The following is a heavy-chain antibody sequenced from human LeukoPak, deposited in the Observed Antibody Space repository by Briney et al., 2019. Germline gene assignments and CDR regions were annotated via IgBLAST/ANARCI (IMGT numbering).Heavy chain of an antibody. CDR2: ISGSGGST. J-gene: IGHJ6*02. Sequence: PGGSLRLSCAASGFTFSSYAMSWVRQAPGKGLEWVSAISGSGGSTYYADSVKGRFAISRDNSKNTLYLQMNSLRAEDTAVYYCGRAGRDHYDYYALDVWGQGTTVTVSS. CDR3: GRAGRDHYDYYALDV. V-gene: IGHV3-23*01. CDR1: GFTFSSYA.